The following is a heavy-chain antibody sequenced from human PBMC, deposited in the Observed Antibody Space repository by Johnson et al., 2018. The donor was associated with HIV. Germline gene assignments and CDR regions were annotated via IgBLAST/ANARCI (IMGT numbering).Heavy chain of an antibody. J-gene: IGHJ3*02. CDR3: TRTDDAYHYDTFGYIDAFDI. CDR1: GFTFSSYA. D-gene: IGHD3-22*01. V-gene: IGHV3-48*04. Sequence: VQLVESGGGVVQPGRSLRLSCAASGFTFSSYAMHWVRQAPGKGLEWVAYISNRGSTKYHADSVRGRFSISRDNTKNSLYLQMNSLKTEDTAVYYCTRTDDAYHYDTFGYIDAFDIWGQGTMVTVSS. CDR2: ISNRGSTK.